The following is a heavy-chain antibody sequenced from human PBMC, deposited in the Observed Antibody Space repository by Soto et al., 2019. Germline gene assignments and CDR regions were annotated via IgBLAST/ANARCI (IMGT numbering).Heavy chain of an antibody. CDR3: ARDPARSIAATGNWFDP. Sequence: QVQLVQSGAEVKKPGSSVKVSCKASGGTFSSYAISWVRQAPGQGLEWMGGIIPIFGTANYAQKFQGRVTITADESTSTAYMELSSLRSEDTAVYYCARDPARSIAATGNWFDPWGQGTLVTVSS. D-gene: IGHD6-13*01. V-gene: IGHV1-69*01. CDR1: GGTFSSYA. J-gene: IGHJ5*02. CDR2: IIPIFGTA.